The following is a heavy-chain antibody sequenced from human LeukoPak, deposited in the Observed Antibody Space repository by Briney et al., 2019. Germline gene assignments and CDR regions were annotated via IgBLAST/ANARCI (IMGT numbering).Heavy chain of an antibody. CDR1: GFTFSTYA. D-gene: IGHD2-8*01. J-gene: IGHJ5*02. Sequence: GGSLRLSCAASGFTFSTYAMHWVRQAPGKGLEWVAVISYDGRNKDYADSVKGRFTISRDNSENTLYLQMNSLITGDTAVYYCARGMAWFDPWGQGTLVTVSS. CDR3: ARGMAWFDP. CDR2: ISYDGRNK. V-gene: IGHV3-30*04.